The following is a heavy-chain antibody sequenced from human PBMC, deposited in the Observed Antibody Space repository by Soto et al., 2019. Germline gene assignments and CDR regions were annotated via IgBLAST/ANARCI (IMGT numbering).Heavy chain of an antibody. J-gene: IGHJ6*02. CDR3: ARDLIYYYGMDV. D-gene: IGHD3-16*01. CDR2: IYHSGST. CDR1: GGSISSSNW. Sequence: QVQLQESGPGLVKPSGTLSLTCAVSGGSISSSNWWSWVRQPPGKGLEWIGEIYHSGSTNYNPSLESRVTISVDKSKNQFSLKLSSVTAADTAVYYCARDLIYYYGMDVCGQGTTVTVSS. V-gene: IGHV4-4*02.